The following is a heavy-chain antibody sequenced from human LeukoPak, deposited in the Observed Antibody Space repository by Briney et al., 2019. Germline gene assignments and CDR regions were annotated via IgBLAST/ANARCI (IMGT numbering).Heavy chain of an antibody. CDR2: IYYSGST. CDR3: ARASDGLYYYYYGMDV. Sequence: SETLSLTSTVSGGSISSGGYYWNWIRQHPGKGLEWIGYIYYSGSTYYNPSLKGRVTISVDTSKSQFSLKLSSVTAADTAVYYCARASDGLYYYYYGMDVWGQGTTVTVSS. V-gene: IGHV4-31*03. CDR1: GGSISSGGYY. D-gene: IGHD2-2*01. J-gene: IGHJ6*02.